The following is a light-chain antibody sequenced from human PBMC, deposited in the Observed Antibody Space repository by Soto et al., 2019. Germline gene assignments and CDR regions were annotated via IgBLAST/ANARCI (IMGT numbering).Light chain of an antibody. V-gene: IGKV3D-20*01. CDR1: QSVSSSY. Sequence: EIVLTQSPATLSLSPGERATLSCGASQSVSSSYLAWCPQKPGLAPSLLIYDASRRATGIPDLVICSGAGSACTRPISRLEPEDVQVASCLQYGSSPGTFGQGTKVDIK. J-gene: IGKJ1*01. CDR3: LQYGSSPGT. CDR2: DAS.